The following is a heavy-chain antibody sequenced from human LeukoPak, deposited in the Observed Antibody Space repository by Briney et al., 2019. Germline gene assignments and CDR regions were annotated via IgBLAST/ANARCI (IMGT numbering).Heavy chain of an antibody. J-gene: IGHJ2*01. D-gene: IGHD6-19*01. CDR3: ARDHSSGWYQNWYFDL. V-gene: IGHV4-59*01. Sequence: SETLSLTCTVSGGSISSYYWSWIRQPPGKGLEWIGYIYYSGSTNYNPSLKSRVTISVDTSKNQFSLKLSSVTAADTAVHYCARDHSSGWYQNWYFDLWGRGTLVTVSS. CDR1: GGSISSYY. CDR2: IYYSGST.